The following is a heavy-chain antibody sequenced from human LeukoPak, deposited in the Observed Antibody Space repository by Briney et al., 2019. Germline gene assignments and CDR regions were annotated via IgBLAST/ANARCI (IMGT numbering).Heavy chain of an antibody. CDR3: AKGGNYYDSSGYLDAFDI. D-gene: IGHD3-22*01. J-gene: IGHJ3*02. CDR2: IGWNSGSI. V-gene: IGHV3-9*01. Sequence: GGSLRLSCAASGFRFDDYAMHWVRQASGKGLEWVSGIGWNSGSIGYADSVKGRFAISRDNAKNSLYLQMNSLRAEDTALYYCAKGGNYYDSSGYLDAFDIWGQGTMVTVSS. CDR1: GFRFDDYA.